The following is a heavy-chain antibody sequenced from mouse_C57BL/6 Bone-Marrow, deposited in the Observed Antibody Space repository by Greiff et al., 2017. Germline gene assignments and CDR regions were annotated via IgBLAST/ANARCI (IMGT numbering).Heavy chain of an antibody. V-gene: IGHV1-64*01. CDR2: INPNSGST. CDR1: GYTFTSYW. CDR3: ARWGGACFAY. J-gene: IGHJ3*01. Sequence: QVQLQQPGAELVKPGASVKLSCKASGYTFTSYWMHWVKQRPGPGLEWIGMINPNSGSTNYNEKFKSKATLTVDKSSRTSYMQLSSLTAEDSAVYYCARWGGACFAYWGQGTLVTVAA.